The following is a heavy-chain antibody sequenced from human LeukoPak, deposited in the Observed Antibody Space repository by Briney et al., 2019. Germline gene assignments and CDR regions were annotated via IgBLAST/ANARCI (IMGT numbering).Heavy chain of an antibody. J-gene: IGHJ4*02. V-gene: IGHV3-23*01. Sequence: GGSLRLSRQVSGFTFSHYAMRWVRPAACRGLEWVSGISNGAGSTSYADSVKGRFTISRDNSKNTLYLQMNTVRTEDTAVYYCAKGTSTWTRASFDCWGQGTLVTVSS. CDR3: AKGTSTWTRASFDC. CDR1: GFTFSHYA. CDR2: ISNGAGST. D-gene: IGHD1-1*01.